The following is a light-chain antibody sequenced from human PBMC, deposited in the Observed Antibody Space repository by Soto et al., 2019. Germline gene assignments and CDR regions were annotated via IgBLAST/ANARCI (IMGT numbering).Light chain of an antibody. V-gene: IGLV2-8*01. CDR3: TSYTAGTLA. CDR2: EVS. Sequence: QSALTQPPSASGSPGQSVTISCTGPSSDVGGYNYVSWYQQHPGKAPKLLIYEVSKRPSGVPGRFSGSKSGYTASLTVSGLQAVDVADYCCTSYTAGTLALGTATKVTVL. CDR1: SSDVGGYNY. J-gene: IGLJ1*01.